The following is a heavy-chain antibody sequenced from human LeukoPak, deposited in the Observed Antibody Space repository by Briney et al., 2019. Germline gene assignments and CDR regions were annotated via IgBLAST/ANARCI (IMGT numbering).Heavy chain of an antibody. J-gene: IGHJ4*02. D-gene: IGHD5-18*01. CDR3: ARGLGYIYGYSFDS. CDR1: GFSFSNDG. CDR2: ISTSNSYI. V-gene: IGHV3-21*01. Sequence: PGGSLRLSCAASGFSFSNDGMNWVRQAPGKGLEWVSSISTSNSYIYYSDSVKGRFTISRDNARASLYLQVNSLRAEDTAVYYCARGLGYIYGYSFDSWGQGTLVTVSS.